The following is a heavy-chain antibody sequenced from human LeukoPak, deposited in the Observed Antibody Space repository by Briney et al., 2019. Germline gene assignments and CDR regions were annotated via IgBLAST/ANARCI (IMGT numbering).Heavy chain of an antibody. V-gene: IGHV1-24*01. CDR3: ATIFPSPGVTSGFWYFDL. Sequence: ASVKVSCKVSGYTLTELSMHWVRQAPGKGLEWMGGFDPEDGETIYAQKFQGRVTMTEDTSTDTAYMELSSLRSEDTAVYYCATIFPSPGVTSGFWYFDLWGRGTLVIVSS. D-gene: IGHD1-26*01. J-gene: IGHJ2*01. CDR2: FDPEDGET. CDR1: GYTLTELS.